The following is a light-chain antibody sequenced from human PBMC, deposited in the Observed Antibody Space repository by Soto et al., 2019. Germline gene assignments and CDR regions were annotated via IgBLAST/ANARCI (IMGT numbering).Light chain of an antibody. CDR2: KTS. J-gene: IGKJ1*01. CDR3: QQYNSYPWT. Sequence: DIQMTQSPSTLSASIGDRVTITCRASQSISSWLAWYQQKPGKAPKVLIYKTSSLESGVPSRFSGSGSGTDFTLTISSLQPDDFATYYCQQYNSYPWTFGQGTKVEI. V-gene: IGKV1-5*03. CDR1: QSISSW.